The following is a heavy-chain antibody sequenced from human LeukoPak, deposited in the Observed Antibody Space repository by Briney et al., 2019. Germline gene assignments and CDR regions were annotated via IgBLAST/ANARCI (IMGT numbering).Heavy chain of an antibody. V-gene: IGHV3-48*01. Sequence: GGSLRLSCAASGFTFSSYSMNWVRQAPGEGLEWVSYISGSSSTIYYADSVKGRFTISRDNSKNTLYLQMNSLRAEDTAVYYCAKDHGSGAGDYWGQGTLVTVSS. CDR1: GFTFSSYS. CDR3: AKDHGSGAGDY. J-gene: IGHJ4*02. CDR2: ISGSSSTI. D-gene: IGHD3-10*01.